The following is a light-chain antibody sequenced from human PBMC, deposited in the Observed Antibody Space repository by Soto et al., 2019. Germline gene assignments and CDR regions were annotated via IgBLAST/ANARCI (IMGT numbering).Light chain of an antibody. CDR2: GAG. CDR1: QSVSSSY. V-gene: IGKV3-20*01. Sequence: EVVLTQSPGTLSLSPGQKATLSCRANQSVSSSYLAWYQHKPGQAPRLLMFGAGSRATGITGRFSGSGSGTHFTLIINKLEPEDFAVYYCQQYGSTPHTFGKGTKLEIK. J-gene: IGKJ2*01. CDR3: QQYGSTPHT.